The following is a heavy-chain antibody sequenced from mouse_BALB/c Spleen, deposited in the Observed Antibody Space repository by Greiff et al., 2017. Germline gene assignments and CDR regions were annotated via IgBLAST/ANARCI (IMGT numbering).Heavy chain of an antibody. D-gene: IGHD1-1*01. CDR3: ARKPDITTVPAWFAY. J-gene: IGHJ3*01. Sequence: EVKLMESGGGLVKPGGSLKLSCAASGFTFSSYAMSWVRQTPEQRLEWVASISSGGSTYYPDSVKGRFTISRDNARNILYLQMSSLRSEDTAMYYCARKPDITTVPAWFAYWGQGTLVTVSA. CDR1: GFTFSSYA. V-gene: IGHV5-6-5*01. CDR2: ISSGGST.